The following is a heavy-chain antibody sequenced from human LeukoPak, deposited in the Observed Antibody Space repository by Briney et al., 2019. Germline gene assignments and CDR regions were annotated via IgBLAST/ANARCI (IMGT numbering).Heavy chain of an antibody. D-gene: IGHD1-1*01. J-gene: IGHJ4*02. CDR3: VRDFSLTRLERPFDY. Sequence: PGGSLRLSCAASGFTFSNAWMTWVRQAPGKGLEWVANINRGGSEKYYVDSVKGRFTIFRDNAKNSLYLQMNSLRAEDTAVYYCVRDFSLTRLERPFDYWGQGTLVTVSS. CDR1: GFTFSNAW. CDR2: INRGGSEK. V-gene: IGHV3-7*01.